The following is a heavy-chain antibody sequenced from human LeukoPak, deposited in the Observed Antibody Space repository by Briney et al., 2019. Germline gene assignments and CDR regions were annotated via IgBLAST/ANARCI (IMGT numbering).Heavy chain of an antibody. CDR3: ARSSSSRYYYYYGMDV. J-gene: IGHJ6*04. Sequence: ASVKVSCKASGYTFTSYVISRVRQAPGQGREWMGWISAYNGNTNNAQKLQDRVTMTTDTSTSTAYMELRSLRSDDTAVYYCARSSSSRYYYYYGMDVWSKGTTVTVSS. V-gene: IGHV1-18*04. CDR1: GYTFTSYV. D-gene: IGHD6-13*01. CDR2: ISAYNGNT.